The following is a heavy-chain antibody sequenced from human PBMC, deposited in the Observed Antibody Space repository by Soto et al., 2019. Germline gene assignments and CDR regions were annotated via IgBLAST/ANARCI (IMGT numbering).Heavy chain of an antibody. CDR1: GGTFSSYG. J-gene: IGHJ3*01. Sequence: QVQLVQSGAEVKKPGSSVKVSCKASGGTFSSYGITWVRQAPGQGLEWMGGIVPIFGSINLAQMFRGRLTITPDKSTGTVYMELSSLTSEDTAVYYCASRERVDAFDVWGQGTMVTVSS. CDR2: IVPIFGSI. V-gene: IGHV1-69*06. D-gene: IGHD1-26*01. CDR3: ASRERVDAFDV.